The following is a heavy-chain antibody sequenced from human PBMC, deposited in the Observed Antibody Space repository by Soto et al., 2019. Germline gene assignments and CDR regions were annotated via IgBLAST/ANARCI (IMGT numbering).Heavy chain of an antibody. V-gene: IGHV1-2*02. D-gene: IGHD1-7*01. CDR3: ARERHLNSPADAFDL. J-gene: IGHJ3*01. CDR1: GYNFIAQN. Sequence: QVHLVQSGAEVKKPGASVKVSCMASGYNFIAQNIHWVRQAPGLGLEWMGKMNPNSGGSDYAQEFQGRITVTRDTSSSTVDMELTSLKSDDTAVYYCARERHLNSPADAFDLWGQGTMVIVSS. CDR2: MNPNSGGS.